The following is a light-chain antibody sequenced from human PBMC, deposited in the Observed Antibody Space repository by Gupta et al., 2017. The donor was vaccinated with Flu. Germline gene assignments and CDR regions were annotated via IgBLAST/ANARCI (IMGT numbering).Light chain of an antibody. CDR3: QVWDSSSDHVV. V-gene: IGLV3-21*02. J-gene: IGLJ2*01. CDR2: DDS. CDR1: NIRSKS. Sequence: SYVLTQPPSVSVAPGQTAGITCGGTNIRSKSVHWYQQKPGQAPVLVVYDDSDRPSGIPERFSGSNCGNTATLTISRVEAGDEAGYYCQVWDSSSDHVVFGGGTMLTVL.